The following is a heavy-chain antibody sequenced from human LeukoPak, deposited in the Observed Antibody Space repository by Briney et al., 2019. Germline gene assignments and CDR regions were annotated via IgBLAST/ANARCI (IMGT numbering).Heavy chain of an antibody. CDR2: FDPEDGET. CDR1: GYTFTSYG. J-gene: IGHJ4*02. D-gene: IGHD3-22*01. V-gene: IGHV1-24*01. CDR3: ASYYYDSSVFDY. Sequence: ASVKVSCKASGYTFTSYGINWVRQAPGKGLEWMGGFDPEDGETIYAQKFQGRVTMTEDTSTDTAYMELSSLRSEDTAVYYCASYYYDSSVFDYWGQGTLVTVSS.